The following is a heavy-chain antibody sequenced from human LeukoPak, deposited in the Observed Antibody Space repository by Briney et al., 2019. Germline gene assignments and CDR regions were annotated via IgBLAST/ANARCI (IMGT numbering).Heavy chain of an antibody. CDR3: ASQSLEGRSSHYYDFDY. D-gene: IGHD3-22*01. V-gene: IGHV3-23*01. Sequence: GGSLRLSCAASGFTLSTYAMSWVRQAPGEGLQWVSTISGSSDNTSDEYSVKGRCTITRYNSKNTLYLQMNTLRITDTDVYDCASQSLEGRSSHYYDFDYWGQGNLVTVSS. J-gene: IGHJ4*02. CDR2: ISGSSDNT. CDR1: GFTLSTYA.